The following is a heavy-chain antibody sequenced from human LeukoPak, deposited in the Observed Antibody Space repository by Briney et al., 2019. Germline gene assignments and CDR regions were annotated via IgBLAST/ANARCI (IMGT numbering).Heavy chain of an antibody. CDR3: ARTLGYCSGGSCYQYAFDI. V-gene: IGHV4-59*01. J-gene: IGHJ3*02. CDR1: GGSISPYY. D-gene: IGHD2-15*01. CDR2: IYYSGST. Sequence: SETLSLTCTVSGGSISPYYWSWIRQPPGKGLEWIGYIYYSGSTNYIPSLKSRVTISVDTSKNQFSLKLSSVTAADTAVYYCARTLGYCSGGSCYQYAFDIWGLGAMVTVSA.